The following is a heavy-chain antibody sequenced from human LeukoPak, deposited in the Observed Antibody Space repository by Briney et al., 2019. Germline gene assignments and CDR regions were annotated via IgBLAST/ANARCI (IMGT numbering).Heavy chain of an antibody. J-gene: IGHJ4*02. CDR1: GFTFSSYW. D-gene: IGHD4-17*01. V-gene: IGHV3-74*01. Sequence: GGSLRLSCAASGFTFSSYWMHWVRQAPGKGLVWVSRINGDASSTSYADSVKGRFTISRDNAKNTLYLQMNSLRAEDTAVYYCARAMTTVTIGYYLDYWGQGTLLTVSS. CDR3: ARAMTTVTIGYYLDY. CDR2: INGDASST.